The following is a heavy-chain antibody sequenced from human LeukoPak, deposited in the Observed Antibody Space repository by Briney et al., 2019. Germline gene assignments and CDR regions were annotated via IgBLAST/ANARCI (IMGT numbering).Heavy chain of an antibody. CDR1: GGTFSSYA. V-gene: IGHV1-69*13. D-gene: IGHD2-2*01. CDR3: ASHRNNIVVVPYYYYYYMDV. J-gene: IGHJ6*03. Sequence: SVKVSCKASGGTFSSYAISWVRQAPGQGLEWMGGIIPIFGTANYAQKFQGRVTLTADESTSTAYMELSSLRSEDTAVYYCASHRNNIVVVPYYYYYYMDVWGKGTTVTVSS. CDR2: IIPIFGTA.